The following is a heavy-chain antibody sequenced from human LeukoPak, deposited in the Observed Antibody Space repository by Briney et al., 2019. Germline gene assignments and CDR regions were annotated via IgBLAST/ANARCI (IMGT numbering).Heavy chain of an antibody. Sequence: HPGGSLRLSCAASGFIFSSYAMSWVRQAPGKGLEWVSAISGSGGSTYYADSVKGRFTISRDNSKNTLYLQMNSLRAEDTAVYYCAKGFYYGSGSYYPTFDYWGQGTLVTVSS. CDR3: AKGFYYGSGSYYPTFDY. CDR1: GFIFSSYA. CDR2: ISGSGGST. V-gene: IGHV3-23*01. J-gene: IGHJ4*02. D-gene: IGHD3-10*01.